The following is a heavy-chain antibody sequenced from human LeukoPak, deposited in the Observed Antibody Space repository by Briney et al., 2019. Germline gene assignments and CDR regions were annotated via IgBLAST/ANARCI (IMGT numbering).Heavy chain of an antibody. J-gene: IGHJ4*02. V-gene: IGHV4-34*01. CDR1: GGSFSGYY. Sequence: PSETLSLTCAVYGGSFSGYYWSWIRQPPGKGLEWIGEINHSGSTNYNPSLKSRVTISVDTSKNQFSLKLSSVTAADTAVYYCARAGAYGSGSYFWDYWGQGTLVTVSS. D-gene: IGHD3-10*01. CDR3: ARAGAYGSGSYFWDY. CDR2: INHSGST.